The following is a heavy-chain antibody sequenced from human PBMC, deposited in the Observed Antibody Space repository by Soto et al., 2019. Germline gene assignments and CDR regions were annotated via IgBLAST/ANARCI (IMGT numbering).Heavy chain of an antibody. Sequence: ASVKVSCKASGYTFNSYGISWARQAPGQGLEWMGWISAYNGNTNYAQKLQGRVTMTTDTSTSTAYMELRSLRSDDTAVYYSARLTAAATHWFDPWGQGTLVPVSS. D-gene: IGHD6-13*01. CDR2: ISAYNGNT. CDR1: GYTFNSYG. CDR3: ARLTAAATHWFDP. V-gene: IGHV1-18*01. J-gene: IGHJ5*02.